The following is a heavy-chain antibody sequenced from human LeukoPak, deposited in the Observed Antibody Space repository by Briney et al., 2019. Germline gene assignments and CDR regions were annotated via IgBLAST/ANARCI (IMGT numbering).Heavy chain of an antibody. CDR1: GFTFSSYS. V-gene: IGHV3-48*01. Sequence: GGSLRLSCAASGFTFSSYSMNWVRQAPGKGLEWVSYISSSSSTIYYADSVKGRLTISRDNAKNSLYLQMNSLRAEDTAVYYCARASPMIGAFDIWGQGTMVTVSS. D-gene: IGHD3-22*01. CDR2: ISSSSSTI. CDR3: ARASPMIGAFDI. J-gene: IGHJ3*02.